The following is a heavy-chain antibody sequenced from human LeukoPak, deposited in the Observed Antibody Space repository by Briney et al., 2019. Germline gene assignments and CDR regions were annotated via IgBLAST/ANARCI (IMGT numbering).Heavy chain of an antibody. D-gene: IGHD6-13*01. CDR1: GASFSSSTYY. V-gene: IGHV4-39*01. CDR3: ARHAGGISATGTRPFDY. Sequence: SETLSLTCTVSGASFSSSTYYWGWIRQPPGRGLEWIGGIYYSGSTYYHPSLKSRVTMSVDTSKNQFSLKLSSVTAADTAVYYCARHAGGISATGTRPFDYWGQGTLVTVSS. CDR2: IYYSGST. J-gene: IGHJ4*02.